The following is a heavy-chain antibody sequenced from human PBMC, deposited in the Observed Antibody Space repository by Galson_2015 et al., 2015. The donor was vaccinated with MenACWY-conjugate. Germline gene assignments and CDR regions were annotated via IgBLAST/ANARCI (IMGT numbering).Heavy chain of an antibody. CDR1: GYSFATYW. CDR3: ARHPPGGRGMDV. V-gene: IGHV5-51*01. CDR2: LSPGDSNT. J-gene: IGHJ6*02. D-gene: IGHD1-26*01. Sequence: QSGAEVIKPGESLQISCKNTGYSFATYWIAWVRQMPGTGLEWMGLLSPGDSNTRYSPSFQGQVTISADKSISTAYLQWSSLKASDTAMYYCARHPPGGRGMDVWGQGTTVTVSS.